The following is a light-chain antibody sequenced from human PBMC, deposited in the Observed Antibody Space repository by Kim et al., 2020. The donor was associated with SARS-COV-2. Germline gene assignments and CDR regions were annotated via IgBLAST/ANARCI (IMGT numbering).Light chain of an antibody. V-gene: IGLV3-1*01. CDR2: QDN. CDR1: DLGDKY. CDR3: QTWDSSTGV. J-gene: IGLJ2*01. Sequence: SYELTQPPSVSVSPGQTASITCSGDDLGDKYTSWYQQKSGQSPVLVIYQDNKRPSGIPERFSGSNSGNTATLTISGTQAMDEADYYCQTWDSSTGVFGGG.